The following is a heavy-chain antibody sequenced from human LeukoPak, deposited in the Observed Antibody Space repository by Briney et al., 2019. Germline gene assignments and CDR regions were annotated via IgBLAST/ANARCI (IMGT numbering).Heavy chain of an antibody. V-gene: IGHV4-34*01. CDR1: GGSFSGYY. Sequence: SETLSLTCAVYGGSFSGYYWSWIRQPPGKGLEWIGEINHSGSTNYNPSLKSRVAISVDTSKNQFSLKLSSVTAADTAVYYCARGSGDYWGQGTLVTVSS. J-gene: IGHJ4*02. CDR3: ARGSGDY. CDR2: INHSGST.